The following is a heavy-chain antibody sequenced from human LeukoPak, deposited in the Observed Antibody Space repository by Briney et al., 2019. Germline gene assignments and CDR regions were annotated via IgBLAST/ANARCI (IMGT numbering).Heavy chain of an antibody. J-gene: IGHJ4*02. CDR3: ARGVRSSGYYYPGYFDY. Sequence: PGGSLTLSCAASGFTFSSYAMHWVRQAPGKGLEWVAVISYDGSNKYYADSVKGRFTISRDNSKNTLYLQMNSLRAEDTAVYYCARGVRSSGYYYPGYFDYWGQGTLVTVSS. V-gene: IGHV3-30*01. CDR1: GFTFSSYA. D-gene: IGHD3-22*01. CDR2: ISYDGSNK.